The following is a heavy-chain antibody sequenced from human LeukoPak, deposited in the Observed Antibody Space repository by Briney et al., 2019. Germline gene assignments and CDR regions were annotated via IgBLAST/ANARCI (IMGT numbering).Heavy chain of an antibody. CDR3: AREYTYGPLDYFDY. J-gene: IGHJ4*02. D-gene: IGHD5-18*01. CDR1: GYTFSSYS. V-gene: IGHV7-4-1*02. CDR2: INSNTGNP. Sequence: ASVKVSCKASGYTFSSYSINWVRQAPGQGLEWMGWINSNTGNPTYAQDFTGRFVFSLDTSVSTAYLQISDLEPEDTALYFCAREYTYGPLDYFDYWGQGTLVTVSS.